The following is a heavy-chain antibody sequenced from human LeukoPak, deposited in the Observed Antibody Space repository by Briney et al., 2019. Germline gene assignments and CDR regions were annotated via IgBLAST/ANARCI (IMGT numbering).Heavy chain of an antibody. V-gene: IGHV3-30*02. Sequence: PGGSLRLSCAASGFTSSSYGMHWVRQAPGKGQEWVAFIRYDGSNKYYADSVKGRFTISRDNSKNTLYLQMNSLRAEDTAVYYCAKDPSFRPGYFDYWGQGTLVTVSS. CDR2: IRYDGSNK. J-gene: IGHJ4*02. CDR1: GFTSSSYG. CDR3: AKDPSFRPGYFDY.